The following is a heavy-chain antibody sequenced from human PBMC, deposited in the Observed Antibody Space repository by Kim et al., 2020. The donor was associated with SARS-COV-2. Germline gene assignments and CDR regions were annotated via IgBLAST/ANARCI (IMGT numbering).Heavy chain of an antibody. D-gene: IGHD3-3*01. CDR2: ITSDGSII. V-gene: IGHV3-74*03. CDR3: IRGMGVVGEGRDNWLDP. Sequence: GGSLRLSCEASGFSFSSYWMHWVRQVPGEGLLWVSTITSDGSIITYADSVKGRFTISRDNAKNTMYVQMNSLRAEDTAVYYCIRGMGVVGEGRDNWLDPWGQGTPVTVSS. J-gene: IGHJ5*02. CDR1: GFSFSSYW.